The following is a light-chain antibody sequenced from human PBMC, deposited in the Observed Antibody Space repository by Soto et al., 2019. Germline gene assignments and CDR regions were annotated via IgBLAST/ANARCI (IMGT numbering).Light chain of an antibody. CDR3: QQSYSTPPIT. J-gene: IGKJ5*01. V-gene: IGKV1-39*01. CDR2: AAS. Sequence: DIQMTQSPSSLSASVGDRFTISCRASQSISSYLNWYQQKPGKAPKLXXYAASSLQSGVPSRFSGSGSGTDFTLTISSLQPEDFATYYGQQSYSTPPITFGQGTRLEIK. CDR1: QSISSY.